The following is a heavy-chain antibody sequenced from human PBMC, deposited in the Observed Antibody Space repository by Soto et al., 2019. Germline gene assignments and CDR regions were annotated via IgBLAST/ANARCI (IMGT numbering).Heavy chain of an antibody. CDR1: GFSLSTSGVG. CDR3: AHKGYGDYPLDY. Sequence: QITLKESGPTLAKPTQTLTLTCTFSGFSLSTSGVGVGWIRQPPGKALEWLAVIYWDDSYHYSPSLRSRLTITKDTSKNQVVLTMTNMDPVDTATYYCAHKGYGDYPLDYWGQGTLVTVSS. J-gene: IGHJ4*02. D-gene: IGHD4-17*01. CDR2: IYWDDSY. V-gene: IGHV2-5*02.